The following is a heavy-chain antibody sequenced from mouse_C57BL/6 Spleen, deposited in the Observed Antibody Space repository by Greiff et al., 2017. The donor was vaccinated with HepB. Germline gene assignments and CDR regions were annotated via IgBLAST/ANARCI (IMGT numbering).Heavy chain of an antibody. CDR1: GYAFTNYL. J-gene: IGHJ2*01. Sequence: QVQLKESGAELVRPGTSVKVSCKASGYAFTNYLIEWVKQRPGQGLEWIGVINPGSGGTNYNEKFKGKATLTAAKSSSTAYMQLSSLTSEDSAVYFWARSYYYGSSYDYWGQGTTLTVSS. D-gene: IGHD1-1*01. CDR2: INPGSGGT. CDR3: ARSYYYGSSYDY. V-gene: IGHV1-54*01.